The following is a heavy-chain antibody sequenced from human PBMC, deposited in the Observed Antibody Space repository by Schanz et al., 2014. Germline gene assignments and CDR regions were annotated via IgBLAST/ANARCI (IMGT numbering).Heavy chain of an antibody. Sequence: EVQLVESGGGLIQPGGSLRLSCVGSGFTFGSYAMNWVRQAPGKGLEWISSMYINSGSTQYADSVKGRFIISRDNAKSSLYLQMNSLRDEDTAVYYCAATTILADWGQGTLVAVSS. D-gene: IGHD3-3*01. V-gene: IGHV3-23*04. CDR3: AATTILAD. CDR2: MYINSGST. J-gene: IGHJ4*02. CDR1: GFTFGSYA.